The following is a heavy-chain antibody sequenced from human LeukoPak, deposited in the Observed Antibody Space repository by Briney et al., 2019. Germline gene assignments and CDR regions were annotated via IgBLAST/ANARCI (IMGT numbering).Heavy chain of an antibody. V-gene: IGHV4-59*01. J-gene: IGHJ3*01. CDR1: GGLISTYF. Sequence: PSETLSLTCSVSGGLISTYFWTWIRQPPGKGLQWIGNIHYSGNTKYNPSLKSRVTLSLDTSKDQISLKLTSVTPADTGVYYCARGGGGGGLDLWGQGTVVTVSS. D-gene: IGHD3-16*01. CDR3: ARGGGGGGLDL. CDR2: IHYSGNT.